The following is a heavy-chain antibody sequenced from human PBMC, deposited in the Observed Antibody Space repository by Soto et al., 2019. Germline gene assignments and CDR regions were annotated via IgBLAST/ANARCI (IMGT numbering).Heavy chain of an antibody. D-gene: IGHD1-20*01. Sequence: EVQLLESGGGLVQPGGSLRLSCAASGFTFSTYAMTWVRQAPGKGLEWVSAISGSGGGTYYADSVKGRFXXXRDXXXXXXXXXXXXLXAXXXXVYXCXKXRGYWXQGXLVTV. CDR3: XKXRGY. J-gene: IGHJ4*02. CDR2: ISGSGGGT. CDR1: GFTFSTYA. V-gene: IGHV3-23*01.